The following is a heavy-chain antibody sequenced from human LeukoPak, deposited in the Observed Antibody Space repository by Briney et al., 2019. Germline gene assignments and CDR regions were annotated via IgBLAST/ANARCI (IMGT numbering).Heavy chain of an antibody. Sequence: SETLSLTCTVSGGSISSYYWSWIRQPPGKGLEWIGYICYSGSTNYNPSLKSRVTISVDTSKNQFSLKLSSVTAADTAVYYCARTTHPRELPFDYWGQGTLVTVSS. J-gene: IGHJ4*02. V-gene: IGHV4-59*01. CDR1: GGSISSYY. CDR3: ARTTHPRELPFDY. CDR2: ICYSGST. D-gene: IGHD1-26*01.